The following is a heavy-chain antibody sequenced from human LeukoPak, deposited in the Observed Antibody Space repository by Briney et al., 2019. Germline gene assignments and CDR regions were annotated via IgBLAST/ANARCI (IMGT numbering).Heavy chain of an antibody. Sequence: ASVRGSCKASGDTSSSSGISWVRQAPGQGLLWMGWVTPYSFTTNSAQKFQGRVTMTTDTSTSTAYMELSSLRSDDTAVYYCARDYGDYVIGFDYWGQGTLVTVSS. CDR1: GDTSSSSG. J-gene: IGHJ4*02. CDR3: ARDYGDYVIGFDY. V-gene: IGHV1-18*01. CDR2: VTPYSFTT. D-gene: IGHD4-17*01.